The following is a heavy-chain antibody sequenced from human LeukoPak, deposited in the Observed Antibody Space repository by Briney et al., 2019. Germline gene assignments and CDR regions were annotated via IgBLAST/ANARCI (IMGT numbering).Heavy chain of an antibody. J-gene: IGHJ4*02. V-gene: IGHV4-34*01. CDR1: GGSFSGYY. CDR3: ARARTGGTRDY. CDR2: INHSGST. Sequence: KPSETLSLTCAVYGGSFSGYYWSWIRQPPGKGLEWIGEINHSGSTNYNPSLKSRVTISVDTSKNQFSLKLTSVTAADTAVYYCARARTGGTRDYWGQGTLVTVSS. D-gene: IGHD1-26*01.